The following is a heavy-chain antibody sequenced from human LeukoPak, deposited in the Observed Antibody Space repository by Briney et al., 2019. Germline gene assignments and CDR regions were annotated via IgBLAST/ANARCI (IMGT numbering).Heavy chain of an antibody. J-gene: IGHJ5*02. CDR3: ARGLTPNAFDH. D-gene: IGHD2-8*01. CDR1: GFTFSSYE. Sequence: PGGSLRLSCAASGFTFSSYEFHWVRQAPGKGLEWVSYISSRDGSTIHFTDSVKGRFSISRDNAKNSLYLQMNSLGADDTALYYCARGLTPNAFDHWGQGTMVTVSS. CDR2: ISSRDGSTI. V-gene: IGHV3-48*03.